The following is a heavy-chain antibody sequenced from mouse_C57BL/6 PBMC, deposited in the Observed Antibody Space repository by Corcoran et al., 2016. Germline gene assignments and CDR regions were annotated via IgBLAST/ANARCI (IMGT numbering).Heavy chain of an antibody. CDR2: INNYSGVP. CDR1: GYTFTTYG. D-gene: IGHD2-5*01. J-gene: IGHJ4*01. CDR3: ARYSNYGDEAMDY. V-gene: IGHV9-3*01. Sequence: QIQLVQSGPELKKPGETVKISCKASGYTFTTYGMSWVKQAPGKGLKWMGWINNYSGVPTYADDFTGRLAFSLETSASTAYLQINNLKNDDTAKYFCARYSNYGDEAMDYLGQGSSVTVSS.